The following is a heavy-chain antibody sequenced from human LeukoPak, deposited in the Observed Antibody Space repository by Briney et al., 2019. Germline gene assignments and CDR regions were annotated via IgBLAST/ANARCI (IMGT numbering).Heavy chain of an antibody. Sequence: GGSLRLSCEVSGFTFSSYDMHWVRQTTGKGLEWVSGIGTTGDTHYPDSVKGRFTASRENAKNSLYLQMNSLRAGDTAVYYCARGKRYSSSWFYNRFDPWGQGTLVTVSS. CDR1: GFTFSSYD. V-gene: IGHV3-13*01. D-gene: IGHD6-13*01. J-gene: IGHJ5*02. CDR2: IGTTGDT. CDR3: ARGKRYSSSWFYNRFDP.